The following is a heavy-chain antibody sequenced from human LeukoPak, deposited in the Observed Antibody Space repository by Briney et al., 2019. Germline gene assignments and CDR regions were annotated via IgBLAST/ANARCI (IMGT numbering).Heavy chain of an antibody. CDR3: ARRGTPYYYDFMDV. CDR1: GGSMNTYY. V-gene: IGHV4-59*08. J-gene: IGHJ6*03. D-gene: IGHD1-1*01. CDR2: IYSSGTT. Sequence: SETLSLTCTVSGGSMNTYYWSWIRQPPGKGLEFIGYIYSSGTTDYNPSLKSRVVISIDTSGSQFSLKMTSVTAADTAVYYCARRGTPYYYDFMDVWGKGTTVTVSS.